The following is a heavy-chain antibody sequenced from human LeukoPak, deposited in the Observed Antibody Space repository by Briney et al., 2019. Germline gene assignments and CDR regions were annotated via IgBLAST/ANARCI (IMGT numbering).Heavy chain of an antibody. Sequence: AGGSLRLSCAASGFTVITNDMTWVPEARGKGLEWVSVLYSDGNTKYADSVQGRFTISRDNSKNTLYLEMNSLSPDDTAVYYCARGVEPLAANTLAYWGQGTLVTVSS. CDR2: LYSDGNT. CDR3: ARGVEPLAANTLAY. CDR1: GFTVITND. V-gene: IGHV3-53*01. J-gene: IGHJ4*02. D-gene: IGHD1-14*01.